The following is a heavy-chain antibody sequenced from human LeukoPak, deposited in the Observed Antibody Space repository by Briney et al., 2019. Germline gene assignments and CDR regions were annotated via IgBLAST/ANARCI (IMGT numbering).Heavy chain of an antibody. D-gene: IGHD6-19*01. CDR1: GFTFSSYS. Sequence: GGSLRLSCAASGFTFSSYSMNWVRQAPGKGLEWVSSISSSSSYIYYAGSVKGRFTISRDNAKNSLYLQMNSLRAEDTAVYYCARDRSIAVADYFDYWGQGTLVTVSS. V-gene: IGHV3-21*01. CDR2: ISSSSSYI. J-gene: IGHJ4*02. CDR3: ARDRSIAVADYFDY.